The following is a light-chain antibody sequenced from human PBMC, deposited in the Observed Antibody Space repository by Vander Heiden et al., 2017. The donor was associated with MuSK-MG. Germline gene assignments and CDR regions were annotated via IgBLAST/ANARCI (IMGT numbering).Light chain of an antibody. CDR1: QGISSS. CDR2: DAS. CDR3: QQFSSYPLI. V-gene: IGKV1-13*02. Sequence: AIHLTQSPSSLSASVGDSVTLTCRASQGISSSLAWYQQKPGQAPKLLIYDASRLETGVPSRFSGSGSGTEFTLTISSLQTADFATYYCQQFSSYPLIFGGGTKVEIK. J-gene: IGKJ4*01.